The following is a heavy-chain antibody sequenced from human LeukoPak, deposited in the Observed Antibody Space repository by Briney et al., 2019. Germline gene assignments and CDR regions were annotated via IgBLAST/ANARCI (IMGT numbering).Heavy chain of an antibody. CDR2: ISYDGSNK. V-gene: IGHV3-30*04. J-gene: IGHJ4*02. CDR3: AREYYYDSSGYYSYGY. Sequence: GGSLGLSCAASGFTFSSYAMHWVRQAPGKGLEWVAVISYDGSNKYYADSVKGRFTISRDNSKNTLYLQMNSLRAEDTAVYYCAREYYYDSSGYYSYGYWGQGTLVTVSS. CDR1: GFTFSSYA. D-gene: IGHD3-22*01.